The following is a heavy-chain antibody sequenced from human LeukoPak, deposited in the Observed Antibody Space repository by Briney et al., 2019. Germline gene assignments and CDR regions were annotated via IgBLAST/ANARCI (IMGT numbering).Heavy chain of an antibody. CDR1: GGSISSYY. V-gene: IGHV4-59*01. CDR3: ARGYSGYESNY. Sequence: PSETLSLTCTVPGGSISSYYWSWIRQPPGKGLEWIGYIYYSGSTNYNPSLKSRVTISVDTSKNQFSLKLSSVTAADTAVYYCARGYSGYESNYWGQGTLVTVSS. J-gene: IGHJ4*02. D-gene: IGHD5-12*01. CDR2: IYYSGST.